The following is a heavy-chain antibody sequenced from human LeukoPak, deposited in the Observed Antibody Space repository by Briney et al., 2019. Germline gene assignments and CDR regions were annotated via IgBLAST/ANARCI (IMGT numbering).Heavy chain of an antibody. D-gene: IGHD3-16*01. CDR1: GDSISSSTYY. J-gene: IGHJ5*02. CDR2: IHYGGTT. CDR3: ARQLDAYVWGSYYQAS. V-gene: IGHV4-39*01. Sequence: PSETLSLTCTVSGDSISSSTYYWGWIRQPPGKGLEWIGSIHYGGTTYYNPPLKSRVTISVDTSKNQFSLKLTSVTAADTAVYYCARQLDAYVWGSYYQASWGQGTLVTVSS.